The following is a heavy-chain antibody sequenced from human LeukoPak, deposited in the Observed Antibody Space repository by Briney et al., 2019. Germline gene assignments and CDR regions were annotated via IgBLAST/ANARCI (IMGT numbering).Heavy chain of an antibody. CDR1: GFTLSSYA. CDR2: ISGSGTT. V-gene: IGHV3-23*01. D-gene: IGHD2-15*01. Sequence: PGGSLRLSCAASGFTLSSYAMSSVRQAPGKQLEWFSAISGSGTTYYADSVKGRFTISRDNSKNTLYLQMNSLRAEDTAVYYCAKDHCSGGSCYFDYWGQGTLVTVSS. J-gene: IGHJ4*02. CDR3: AKDHCSGGSCYFDY.